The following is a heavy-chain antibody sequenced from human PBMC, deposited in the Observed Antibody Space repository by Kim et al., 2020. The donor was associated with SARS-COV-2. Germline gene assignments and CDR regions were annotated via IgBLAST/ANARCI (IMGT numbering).Heavy chain of an antibody. J-gene: IGHJ5*01. V-gene: IGHV4-31*03. D-gene: IGHD6-13*01. CDR2: IHYTGNT. CDR1: GVSITSAAGYY. CDR3: ATDAGYSSSWFVS. Sequence: SETLSLTCTVSGVSITSAAGYYCSWIRQHPGKGLECIGYIHYTGNTYYNPSLKSRATISIDTSKNQFSLNLNSVTAADTAVYYCATDAGYSSSWFVSWGQGTLVTVSS.